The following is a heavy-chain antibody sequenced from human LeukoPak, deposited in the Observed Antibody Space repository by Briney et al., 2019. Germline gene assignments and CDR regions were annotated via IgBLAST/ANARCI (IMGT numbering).Heavy chain of an antibody. V-gene: IGHV3-15*07. CDR2: IKSKKDGGTT. CDR1: GRTVSNVW. Sequence: GGSLRLSCAVSGRTVSNVWMNWVRQAPGKGLEWVGRIKSKKDGGTTEFAAPVRGRFTISRDDSQNTLYLQMNSLTSDDTAVYYCTQGSGFYYDYWGQGTLVTVSS. J-gene: IGHJ4*02. D-gene: IGHD3-22*01. CDR3: TQGSGFYYDY.